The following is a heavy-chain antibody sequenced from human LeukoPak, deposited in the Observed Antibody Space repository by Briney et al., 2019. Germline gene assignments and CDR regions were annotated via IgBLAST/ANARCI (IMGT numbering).Heavy chain of an antibody. D-gene: IGHD5-18*01. V-gene: IGHV3-33*01. CDR1: GFTFSSYG. CDR2: IWYDGSNK. J-gene: IGHJ6*03. CDR3: ARDTAMATGGEYYYYYMDV. Sequence: GRSLRLSCAASGFTFSSYGMHWVRQAPGKGLEWVAVIWYDGSNKYYADSVKGRFTISRDNSKNTLYLQMNSLRAEDTAMYYCARDTAMATGGEYYYYYMDVWGKGTTVTVSS.